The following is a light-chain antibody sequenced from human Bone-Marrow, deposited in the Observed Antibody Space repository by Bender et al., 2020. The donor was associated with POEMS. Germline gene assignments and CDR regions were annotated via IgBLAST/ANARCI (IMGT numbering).Light chain of an antibody. CDR1: SSNIENNF. J-gene: IGLJ1*01. CDR2: NNN. CDR3: CSYAGSHTYV. V-gene: IGLV1-44*01. Sequence: QSVLTQPPSASGTPGQRVTISCSGSSSNIENNFVSWYQQLPGTAPKLLMYNNNERPSGVPDRFSGSRSGNAASLTISGLQADDEADYFCCSYAGSHTYVFGTGTRVTV.